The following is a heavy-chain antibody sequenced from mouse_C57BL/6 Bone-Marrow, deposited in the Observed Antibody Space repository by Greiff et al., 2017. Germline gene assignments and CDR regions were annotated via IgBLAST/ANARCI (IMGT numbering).Heavy chain of an antibody. J-gene: IGHJ3*01. V-gene: IGHV1-82*01. CDR3: ARGGSSGSAWFAY. D-gene: IGHD3-2*02. CDR1: GYAFSSSW. CDR2: IYPGDGDT. Sequence: LMESGPELVKPGASVKISCKASGYAFSSSWMNWVKQRPGKGLEWIGRIYPGDGDTNYNGKFKGKATLTADKSSSTAYMQLSSLTSEDSAVYFCARGGSSGSAWFAYWGQGTLVTVSA.